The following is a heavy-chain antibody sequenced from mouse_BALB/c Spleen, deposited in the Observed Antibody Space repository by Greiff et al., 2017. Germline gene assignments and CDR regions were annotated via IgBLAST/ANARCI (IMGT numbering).Heavy chain of an antibody. Sequence: VQLQQSGPGLVQPSQSLSITCTVSGFSLTSYGVHWVRQPPGKGLEWLGVIWAGGSTNYNSALMSRLSISKDNSKSQVFLKMNSLQTDDTAMYYCARDNDYDPYYYAMDYWGQGTSVTVSS. J-gene: IGHJ4*01. D-gene: IGHD2-4*01. CDR3: ARDNDYDPYYYAMDY. CDR2: IWAGGST. CDR1: GFSLTSYG. V-gene: IGHV2-9*02.